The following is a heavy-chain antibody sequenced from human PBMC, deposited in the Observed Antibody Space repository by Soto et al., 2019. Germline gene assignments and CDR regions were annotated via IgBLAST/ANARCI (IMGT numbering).Heavy chain of an antibody. CDR1: GYSFSTYD. V-gene: IGHV1-8*01. D-gene: IGHD2-2*01. Sequence: QVQLVQSGAEVKKPGASVKVSCKTSGYSFSTYDINWVRQGTGQGLEWMEWMNPNSGNTGYAQKFQDRVTMTRNTSINTAYLELSSLTSDDTAVYYCARGPYCSTSGCRRWVWFDPWGQGTLVTVSS. J-gene: IGHJ5*02. CDR3: ARGPYCSTSGCRRWVWFDP. CDR2: MNPNSGNT.